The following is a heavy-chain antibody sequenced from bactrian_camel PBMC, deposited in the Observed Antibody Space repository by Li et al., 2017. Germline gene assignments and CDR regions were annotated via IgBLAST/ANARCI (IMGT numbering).Heavy chain of an antibody. CDR3: KIGLGGTGTVPP. J-gene: IGHJ4*01. V-gene: IGHV3S40*01. CDR2: IWGGSAFT. Sequence: VQLVESGGGPVQPGGSLRLSCVGSGIMFSSQHMNWVRQAPGKGLEWVATIWGGSAFTTYADSVQGRFAVSRDNAKNTLYLQMNSLSSEDTALYYRKIGLGGTGTVPPGGRGTQVTVS. CDR1: GIMFSSQH. D-gene: IGHD6*01.